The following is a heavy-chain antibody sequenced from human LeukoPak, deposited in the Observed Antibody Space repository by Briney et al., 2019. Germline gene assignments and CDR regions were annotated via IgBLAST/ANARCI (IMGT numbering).Heavy chain of an antibody. CDR1: GGSISSYY. CDR3: ARRYYYDSSGYYDYYYMDV. Sequence: SETLSLTCTVSGGSISSYYWSWIRQPPGKGLEWIGYIYYSGSTNYNPSLKSRVTISVDTSKNQFSLKLSSVTAADTAVYYCARRYYYDSSGYYDYYYMDVWGKGTTVTVSS. J-gene: IGHJ6*03. CDR2: IYYSGST. V-gene: IGHV4-59*08. D-gene: IGHD3-22*01.